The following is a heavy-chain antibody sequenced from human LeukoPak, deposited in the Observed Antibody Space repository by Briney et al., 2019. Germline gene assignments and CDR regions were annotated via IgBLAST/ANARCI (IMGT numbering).Heavy chain of an antibody. D-gene: IGHD6-13*01. CDR2: ISSSSSYI. V-gene: IGHV3-21*01. Sequence: PGGSLRLSCAASGFTFSSYSMNWVRQAPGKGLEWVSSISSSSSYIYYADSVKGRFTISRDNAKNSVYLQINSLRAEDTAVYYCARIGYSSSCFDYWGQGTLVTVSS. CDR1: GFTFSSYS. CDR3: ARIGYSSSCFDY. J-gene: IGHJ4*02.